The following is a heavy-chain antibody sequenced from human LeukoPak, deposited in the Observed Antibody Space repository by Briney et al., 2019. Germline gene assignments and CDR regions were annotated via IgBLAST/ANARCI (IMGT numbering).Heavy chain of an antibody. J-gene: IGHJ4*02. D-gene: IGHD6-13*01. V-gene: IGHV3-48*03. CDR1: GFTFSSYE. CDR2: ISSSGRTF. Sequence: GGSLRLSCAASGFTFSSYEMNWVRQAAGKGLEWVSYISSSGRTFYYADSVKGRFTISRDNGKNSLYLQMNSLRVEDTAVYYCARDNRGSSWFFDYWGQGALVTVPS. CDR3: ARDNRGSSWFFDY.